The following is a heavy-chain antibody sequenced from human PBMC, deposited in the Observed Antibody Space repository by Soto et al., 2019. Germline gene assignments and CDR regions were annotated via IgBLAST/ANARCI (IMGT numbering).Heavy chain of an antibody. CDR3: AKDDLSVLRYFDWAPPFDP. J-gene: IGHJ5*02. CDR1: GFTFSSYG. V-gene: IGHV3-30*18. D-gene: IGHD3-9*01. Sequence: GGSLRLSCAASGFTFSSYGMHWVRQAPGKGLEWVAVISYDGSNKYYADSVKGRFTISRDNSKNTLYLQMNSLRAEDTAVYYCAKDDLSVLRYFDWAPPFDPWGQGTLVTVSS. CDR2: ISYDGSNK.